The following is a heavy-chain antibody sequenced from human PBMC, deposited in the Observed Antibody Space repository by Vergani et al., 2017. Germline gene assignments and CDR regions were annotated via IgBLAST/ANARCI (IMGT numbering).Heavy chain of an antibody. V-gene: IGHV4-31*03. CDR3: ARDIAARGYWYFDL. CDR2: IYYSGST. CDR1: GGSISSGGYY. D-gene: IGHD6-6*01. J-gene: IGHJ2*01. Sequence: QVQLQESGPGLVKPSQTLSLTCTVSGGSISSGGYYWSWIRQHPGKGLEWIGYIYYSGSTYYNPSLKSRVTISVDTSKNQFSLKLSSVTAADTAVYYFARDIAARGYWYFDLWGRGTLVTVSS.